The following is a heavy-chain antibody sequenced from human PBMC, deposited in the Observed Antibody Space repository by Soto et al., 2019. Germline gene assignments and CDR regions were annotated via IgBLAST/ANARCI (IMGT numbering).Heavy chain of an antibody. CDR2: IIPIYGTA. Sequence: PVKRSCKTSGGRFSSYASGWVLQAHGEGVGWMGGIIPIYGTANYAQKFQGRVTITAEKSTSTAYMELSGLRSEDTAVYYCAARNYYGSSGYYSYYYGMDVWGQGPTVTLSS. CDR1: GGRFSSYA. CDR3: AARNYYGSSGYYSYYYGMDV. D-gene: IGHD3-22*01. V-gene: IGHV1-69*06. J-gene: IGHJ6*02.